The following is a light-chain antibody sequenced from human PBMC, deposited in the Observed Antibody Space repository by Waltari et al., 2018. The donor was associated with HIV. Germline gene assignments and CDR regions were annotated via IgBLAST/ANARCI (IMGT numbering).Light chain of an antibody. CDR1: PTLLYHPDNQNY. CDR2: WAS. CDR3: QQYYSLPPT. Sequence: DIVMTQSPDSLAVSLGEPVSIHCTSTPTLLYHPDNQNYLAWYPQKPGQAPRVLISWASTRAVMVPSSIPALGVPERFSGSGSGTNFTLTISGLQEDDVAIYYCQQYYSLPPTFGGGTRVERK. J-gene: IGKJ4*01. V-gene: IGKV4-1*01.